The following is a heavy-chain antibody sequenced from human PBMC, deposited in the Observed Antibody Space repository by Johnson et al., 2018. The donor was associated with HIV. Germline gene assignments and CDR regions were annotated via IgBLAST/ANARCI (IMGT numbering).Heavy chain of an antibody. J-gene: IGHJ3*02. CDR3: AKGGGSGWSDAFDI. D-gene: IGHD6-19*01. V-gene: IGHV3-30*04. CDR2: ISYDGSEK. CDR1: GFTFSSYA. Sequence: QVQLVESGGGVVQPGRSLRLSCAASGFTFSSYAMHWVRQAPGKGLEWVAVISYDGSEKYYADSVKGRFTISRDSSKNTLYLQMNSLRAEDTAVYYCAKGGGSGWSDAFDIWGQGTMVTVSS.